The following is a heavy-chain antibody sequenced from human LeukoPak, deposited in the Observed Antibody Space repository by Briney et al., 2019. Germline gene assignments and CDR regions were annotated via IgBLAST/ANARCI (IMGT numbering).Heavy chain of an antibody. Sequence: SETLSLTCTVSGGSISSSSYYWGWIRHPPGKGLEWIGSIYYSGSTYYNPSLKSRVTISVDTSKNQFSLKLSSVTAADTAVYYCARVVVAPYYFDYWGQGTLVTVSS. CDR2: IYYSGST. J-gene: IGHJ4*02. V-gene: IGHV4-39*07. CDR1: GGSISSSSYY. CDR3: ARVVVAPYYFDY. D-gene: IGHD2-15*01.